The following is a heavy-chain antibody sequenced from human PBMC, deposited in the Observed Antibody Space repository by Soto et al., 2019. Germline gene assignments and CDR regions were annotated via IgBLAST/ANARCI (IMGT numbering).Heavy chain of an antibody. CDR1: GYSFAVYC. V-gene: IGHV5-10-1*01. Sequence: GESLKTSCNGSGYSFAVYCITLVLQKPGKGLEWMGRIDPSDSQTYYSPSFRGHVTISVTKSITTVFLQWSSLRASDTAMYYCARQIYDSDTGPNFQYYFDSWGQGTPVTVSS. CDR3: ARQIYDSDTGPNFQYYFDS. CDR2: IDPSDSQT. J-gene: IGHJ4*02. D-gene: IGHD3-22*01.